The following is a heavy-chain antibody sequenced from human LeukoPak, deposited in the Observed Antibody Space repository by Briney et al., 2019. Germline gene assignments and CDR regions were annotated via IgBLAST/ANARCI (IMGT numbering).Heavy chain of an antibody. J-gene: IGHJ4*02. CDR3: VRGDYGDYTLFDY. D-gene: IGHD4-17*01. CDR1: GFTVSSNY. V-gene: IGHV3-53*01. Sequence: GGSLRLSCAASGFTVSSNYVSWVRQAPGKGLEWVSVIYSGGSTYYADSVKGRFTISRDNSKDTLYLQMNSLRAEDTAVYYCVRGDYGDYTLFDYWGQGTLVTVSS. CDR2: IYSGGST.